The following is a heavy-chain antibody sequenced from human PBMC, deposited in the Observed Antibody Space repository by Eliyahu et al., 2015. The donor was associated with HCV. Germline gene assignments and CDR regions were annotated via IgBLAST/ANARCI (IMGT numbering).Heavy chain of an antibody. D-gene: IGHD3-3*01. V-gene: IGHV4-39*01. CDR3: ARQGFLEWLYWFDP. CDR2: IYYSGST. J-gene: IGHJ5*02. Sequence: QLQLQESGPGLVKPSETLSLTCTVSGGXISSSSYYWGWIRQPPGKGLEWIGSIYYSGSTYYNPSLKSRVTISVDTSKNQFSLKLSSVTAADTAVYYCARQGFLEWLYWFDPWGQGTLVTVSS. CDR1: GGXISSSSYY.